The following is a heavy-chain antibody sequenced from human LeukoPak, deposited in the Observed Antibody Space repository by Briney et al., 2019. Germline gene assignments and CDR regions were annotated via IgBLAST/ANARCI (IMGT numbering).Heavy chain of an antibody. V-gene: IGHV4-4*02. D-gene: IGHD1-26*01. CDR1: GGSISSSNW. Sequence: SGTLSLTCAVSGGSISSSNWWSWVRQPPGKGLEWIGEIYHSGSTNYSPSLKSRVTISVDKSKNQFSLKLNSVTAADTAVYYCARHSGNYHFDYWGQGALVTVSS. J-gene: IGHJ4*02. CDR3: ARHSGNYHFDY. CDR2: IYHSGST.